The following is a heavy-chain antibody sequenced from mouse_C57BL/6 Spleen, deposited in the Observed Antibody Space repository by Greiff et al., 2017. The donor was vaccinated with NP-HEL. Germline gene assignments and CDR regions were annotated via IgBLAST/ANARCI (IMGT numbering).Heavy chain of an antibody. CDR1: GYTFTSYW. CDR3: ARSGAYGSSPYYAMDY. D-gene: IGHD1-1*01. CDR2: INPSNGGT. V-gene: IGHV1-53*01. Sequence: VKLQQPGTELVKPGASVKLSCKASGYTFTSYWMHWVKQRHGQGLEWIGNINPSNGGTNYNEKFKSKATLTVDKSSSTAYMQRSSLTSEDSAVYYCARSGAYGSSPYYAMDYWGQGTSVTVSS. J-gene: IGHJ4*01.